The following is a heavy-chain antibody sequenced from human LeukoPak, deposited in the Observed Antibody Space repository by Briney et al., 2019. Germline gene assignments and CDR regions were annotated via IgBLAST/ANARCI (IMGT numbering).Heavy chain of an antibody. Sequence: GGSLRLSCAASGFTFDDYAMHWVRQAPGKGLEWVSGISWNSGSIGYADSVKGRFTISRDNAKNSLYLQMNSLRAEDTALYYYAKDISHNWNYGSWFDPWGQGTLVTVSS. CDR2: ISWNSGSI. CDR3: AKDISHNWNYGSWFDP. D-gene: IGHD1-7*01. V-gene: IGHV3-9*01. CDR1: GFTFDDYA. J-gene: IGHJ5*02.